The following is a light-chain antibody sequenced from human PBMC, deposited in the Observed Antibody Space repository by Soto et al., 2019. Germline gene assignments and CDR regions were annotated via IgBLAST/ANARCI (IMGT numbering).Light chain of an antibody. J-gene: IGKJ1*01. CDR1: QSISSW. CDR3: QHYNSYSPWT. Sequence: DIQLTQSPYTLSASVGDRVTLTCRASQSISSWLAWYQQKPGKAPKLLIYDASHLESGVPSRFSGSGSGTEFTLTISSLQPDDFATYYCQHYNSYSPWTFGQGTKVDIK. V-gene: IGKV1-5*01. CDR2: DAS.